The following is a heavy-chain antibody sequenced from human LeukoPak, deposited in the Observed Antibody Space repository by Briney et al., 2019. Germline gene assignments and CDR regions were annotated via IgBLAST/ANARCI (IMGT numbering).Heavy chain of an antibody. D-gene: IGHD4-17*01. CDR3: ASDYGDS. J-gene: IGHJ4*02. Sequence: GGSLRLSCAAPGFTFSSYWMSWVRQAPGKGLEWVANIKQDGSEKYYVDSVKGRFTISRDNAKNSLYLQMNSLRAEDTAVYYCASDYGDSWGQGTLVTVSS. V-gene: IGHV3-7*01. CDR2: IKQDGSEK. CDR1: GFTFSSYW.